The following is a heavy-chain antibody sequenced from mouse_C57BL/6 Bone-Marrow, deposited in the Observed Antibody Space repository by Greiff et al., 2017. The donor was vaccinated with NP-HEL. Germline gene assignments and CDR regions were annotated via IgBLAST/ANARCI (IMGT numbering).Heavy chain of an antibody. CDR2: IYPSDSET. J-gene: IGHJ2*01. V-gene: IGHV1-61*01. CDR3: VTGPYYFDY. D-gene: IGHD4-1*01. CDR1: GYTFTSYW. Sequence: QVQLQQPGAELVRPGSSVKLSCKASGYTFTSYWMDWVKQRPGQGLEWIGNIYPSDSETHYNQKFKDKATLTVDKSSRTAYMQLSSLTSEDSAVYYCVTGPYYFDYWGQGTTLTVSS.